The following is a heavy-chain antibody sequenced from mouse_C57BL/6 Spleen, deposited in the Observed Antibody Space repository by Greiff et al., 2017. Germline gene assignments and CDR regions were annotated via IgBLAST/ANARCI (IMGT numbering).Heavy chain of an antibody. J-gene: IGHJ2*01. CDR3: ARWDYSNYLDY. D-gene: IGHD2-5*01. CDR2: IDPSDSYT. V-gene: IGHV1-69*01. CDR1: GYTFTSYW. Sequence: QVQLQQPGAELVMPGASVKLSCKASGYTFTSYWMHWVKQRPGQGLEWIGEIDPSDSYTNYNQKFKGKSTLTVDKSSSTAYMQLSSLTSEDSAVXYCARWDYSNYLDYWGQGTTLTVSS.